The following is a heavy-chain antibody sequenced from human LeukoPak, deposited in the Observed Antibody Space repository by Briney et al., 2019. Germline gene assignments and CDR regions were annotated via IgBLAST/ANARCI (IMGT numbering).Heavy chain of an antibody. CDR1: GGSISSYY. CDR3: ARVLVVPAANMRAYYYYGTDV. J-gene: IGHJ6*02. V-gene: IGHV4-59*01. D-gene: IGHD2-2*01. Sequence: SETLSLTCTVSGGSISSYYWSWIRQPPGKGLEWIGYIYYSGSTNYNPSLKSRVTISVDTSKNQFSLKLSSVTAATTAAYYCARVLVVPAANMRAYYYYGTDVWGQPTTVTVYS. CDR2: IYYSGST.